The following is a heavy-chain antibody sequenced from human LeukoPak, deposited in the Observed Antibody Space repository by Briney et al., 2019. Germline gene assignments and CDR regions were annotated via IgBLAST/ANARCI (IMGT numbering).Heavy chain of an antibody. Sequence: GGSLRLSCAGSGFNFRDYYATWIRQAPGKGLEWISYISTTGTTKHYADAVRGRFTVSRDNAKNSLYLQMNSLRAEDTAVYYCAKDYVWGQGTTVTVSS. J-gene: IGHJ6*02. CDR3: AKDYV. V-gene: IGHV3-11*01. CDR2: ISTTGTTK. CDR1: GFNFRDYY.